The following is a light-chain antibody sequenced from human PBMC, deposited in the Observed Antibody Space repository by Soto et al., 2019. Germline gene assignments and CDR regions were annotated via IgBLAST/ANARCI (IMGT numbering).Light chain of an antibody. CDR1: QSVSSSY. V-gene: IGKV3D-20*01. CDR2: DAS. J-gene: IGKJ5*01. CDR3: QQYHKWPPIT. Sequence: IVLTQSPATLSLSPGERATLSCGASQSVSSSYLAWYQLKPGLAPRLLIYDASSRATGIPDRFSGSGSGTDFTLTINRLEPEDSAVYYCQQYHKWPPITFGQGTRLEIK.